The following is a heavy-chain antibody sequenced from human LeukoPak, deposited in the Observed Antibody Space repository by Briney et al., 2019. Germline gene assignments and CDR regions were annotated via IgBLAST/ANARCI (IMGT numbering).Heavy chain of an antibody. CDR3: ARHCCSGPAKRVFDI. V-gene: IGHV4-39*01. CDR1: GGSIISSDYH. J-gene: IGHJ3*02. Sequence: SETLSLTCTVSGGSIISSDYHWGWVRQPPGKGLEWIGTISYSGNTDYNPSLRSRVTISVDTSNNQFSLRLGSVAAADTAVYHCARHCCSGPAKRVFDIWGQGTMVTVSS. D-gene: IGHD2-15*01. CDR2: ISYSGNT.